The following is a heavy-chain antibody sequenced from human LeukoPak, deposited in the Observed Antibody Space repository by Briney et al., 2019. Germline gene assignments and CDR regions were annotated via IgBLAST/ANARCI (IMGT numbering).Heavy chain of an antibody. CDR2: IRSSSSYI. CDR3: ARVSSGYYDSSGYPDY. CDR1: GLTFDDYG. V-gene: IGHV3-21*01. D-gene: IGHD3-22*01. J-gene: IGHJ4*02. Sequence: GGPLRLSCAVSGLTFDDYGMSWVRHAPGKGLEWVSSIRSSSSYIYYADSVKGRFTISRDNAKHSLYLQMNILRAEDTAVYYCARVSSGYYDSSGYPDYWGQGTLVTVSS.